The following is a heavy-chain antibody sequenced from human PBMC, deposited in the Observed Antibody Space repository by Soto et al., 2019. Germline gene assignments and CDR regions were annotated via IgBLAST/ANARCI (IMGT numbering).Heavy chain of an antibody. CDR3: AKDPGSSAWYPGYNYYYYMDV. CDR2: IGNIGTST. D-gene: IGHD6-19*01. V-gene: IGHV3-23*01. CDR1: GFTFRSYA. Sequence: EVQLLESGGGLVQPGGSLRLSCEGSGFTFRSYAMSWVRQVPGKGLEWVSAIGNIGTSTYYVDSVKGRFTISRDNSKNTLLLEMNGMIVEDTALYYCAKDPGSSAWYPGYNYYYYMDVWGKGTRVNVSS. J-gene: IGHJ6*03.